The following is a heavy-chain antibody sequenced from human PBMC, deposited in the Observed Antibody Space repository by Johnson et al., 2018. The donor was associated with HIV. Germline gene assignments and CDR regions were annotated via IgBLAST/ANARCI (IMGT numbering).Heavy chain of an antibody. V-gene: IGHV3-15*01. D-gene: IGHD3-22*01. Sequence: MQLVESGGGLVKPGGSLRLSCVGSGFTFSSYAMSWVRQTPGKGLEWVGRIKRKIEGETTDYAAPVKGRFTISRDNSKNTLYLQMNSLRAEDTAVYYCARGSYYDSSGDAFDIWGQGTMVTVSS. CDR2: IKRKIEGETT. CDR1: GFTFSSYA. CDR3: ARGSYYDSSGDAFDI. J-gene: IGHJ3*02.